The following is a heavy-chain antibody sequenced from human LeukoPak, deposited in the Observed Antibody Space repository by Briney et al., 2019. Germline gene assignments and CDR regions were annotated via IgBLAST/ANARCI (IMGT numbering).Heavy chain of an antibody. CDR1: GFTVSSNY. V-gene: IGHV3-53*04. J-gene: IGHJ6*02. Sequence: PGRSLRLSCAASGFTVSSNYMSWVRRAPGEGLGWVSVIYSGGSTHYPDSVTGRFTISRHNPKNTLHLQMNSLRAQDTAVYYCASLSSGSSHYYYYGMDVWGQGTTVTVSS. CDR3: ASLSSGSSHYYYYGMDV. D-gene: IGHD1-26*01. CDR2: IYSGGST.